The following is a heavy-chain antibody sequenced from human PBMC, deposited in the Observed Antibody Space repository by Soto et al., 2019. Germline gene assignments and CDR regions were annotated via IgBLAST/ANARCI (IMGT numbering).Heavy chain of an antibody. Sequence: PGGSLRLSCAASGFTFSSYAMHWVRQAPGKGLEWVAVISYDGSNKYYADSVKGRFTISRDNSKNSLYLQMNSLRAEDTAVYYCARYNWNYVYFDYWGQGTLVTVSS. CDR1: GFTFSSYA. V-gene: IGHV3-30-3*01. CDR2: ISYDGSNK. J-gene: IGHJ4*02. CDR3: ARYNWNYVYFDY. D-gene: IGHD1-7*01.